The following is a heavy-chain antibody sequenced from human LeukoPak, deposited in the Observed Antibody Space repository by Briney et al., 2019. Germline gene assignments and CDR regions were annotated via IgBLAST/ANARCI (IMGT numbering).Heavy chain of an antibody. D-gene: IGHD2-15*01. CDR3: AREGSPFYYYYMDV. J-gene: IGHJ6*03. Sequence: GASVKVSCKASGYTFTSYGISWVRQAPGQGLEWMGWISTYSGNTNYAQKLQGRVTMTTDTSTSIAYMELRSLRSDDTAVYYCAREGSPFYYYYMDVWGKGTTVTVSS. V-gene: IGHV1-18*01. CDR2: ISTYSGNT. CDR1: GYTFTSYG.